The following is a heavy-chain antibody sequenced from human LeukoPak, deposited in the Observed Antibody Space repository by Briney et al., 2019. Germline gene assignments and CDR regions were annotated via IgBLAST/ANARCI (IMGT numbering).Heavy chain of an antibody. V-gene: IGHV3-9*01. D-gene: IGHD6-13*01. CDR1: GFTFDGYA. Sequence: PGGSLRLSCAASGFTFDGYAMHWVRQAPGKGLEWVSGISWNSGSIGYADSVKGRFTISRDNAKNSLYLQMNSLRAEDTALYYCAKDGSSSWDYFDYWGQGTLVTVSS. J-gene: IGHJ4*02. CDR2: ISWNSGSI. CDR3: AKDGSSSWDYFDY.